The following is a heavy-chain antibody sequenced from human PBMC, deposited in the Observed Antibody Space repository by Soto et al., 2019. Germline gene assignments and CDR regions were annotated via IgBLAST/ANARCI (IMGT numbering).Heavy chain of an antibody. J-gene: IGHJ4*02. CDR3: ARDDFWSGYSFDY. D-gene: IGHD3-3*01. CDR2: ISGSGGST. Sequence: GGSLRLSCAASGFTFSSYAMSWVRQAPGKGLEWVSAISGSGGSTYYADSVKGRFTISRDNSKNTLYLQMNSLRAEDTAVYYCARDDFWSGYSFDYWGQGPLVTVSS. CDR1: GFTFSSYA. V-gene: IGHV3-23*01.